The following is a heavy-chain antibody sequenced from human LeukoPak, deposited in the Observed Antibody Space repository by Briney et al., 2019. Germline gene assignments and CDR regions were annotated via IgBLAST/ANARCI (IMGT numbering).Heavy chain of an antibody. V-gene: IGHV3-7*01. D-gene: IGHD4-17*01. Sequence: QPGGSLTLSCAVSGFTFSNYWMTWVRQAPGKGLEWVANIKPDGSEKYYVDSVKGRFTISRDNAKNSLFLQMNSLRAEDTAVYYCARDGDDYGDYYFDHWGQGTLVTVSS. CDR2: IKPDGSEK. CDR1: GFTFSNYW. J-gene: IGHJ4*02. CDR3: ARDGDDYGDYYFDH.